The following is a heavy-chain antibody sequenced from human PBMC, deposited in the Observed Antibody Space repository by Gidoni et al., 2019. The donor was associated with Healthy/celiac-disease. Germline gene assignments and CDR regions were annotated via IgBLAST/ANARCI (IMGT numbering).Heavy chain of an antibody. CDR2: ISYDGSNK. J-gene: IGHJ6*02. CDR3: ARGMVVAATLGHYYYYGMDV. Sequence: QVQLVESGGGVVQPGRSLRLSCAASGFTFSSSAMHWVRQAPGKGLEWVAVISYDGSNKYYADSVKGRFTISRDNSKNTLYLQMNSLRAEDTAVYYCARGMVVAATLGHYYYYGMDVWGQGTTVTVSS. V-gene: IGHV3-30-3*01. CDR1: GFTFSSSA. D-gene: IGHD2-15*01.